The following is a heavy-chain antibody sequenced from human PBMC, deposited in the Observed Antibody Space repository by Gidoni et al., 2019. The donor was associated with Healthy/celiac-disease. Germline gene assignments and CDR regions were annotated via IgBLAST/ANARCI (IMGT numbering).Heavy chain of an antibody. V-gene: IGHV3-66*02. Sequence: EVQLVESGGGLVQPGGSLRLSCAASGFTVSSNYMSWVRQAPGKGLEWVSVIYSGGSTYYADSVKGRFTISRDNSKNTLYLQMNSLRAEDTAVYYCARKMPMIDGSAFDIWGQGTMVTVSS. CDR2: IYSGGST. D-gene: IGHD3-22*01. CDR1: GFTVSSNY. J-gene: IGHJ3*02. CDR3: ARKMPMIDGSAFDI.